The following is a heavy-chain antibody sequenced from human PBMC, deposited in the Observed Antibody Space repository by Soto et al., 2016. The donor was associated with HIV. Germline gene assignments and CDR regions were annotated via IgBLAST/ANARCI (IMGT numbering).Heavy chain of an antibody. CDR2: INHSGIT. Sequence: QVQLQQWGAGLLKPSETLSLTCAVSGGSFRGYFWSWIRQSPGKGLEWIGEINHSGITNYSPSLKTRVTLSVDSPKNQFSLSLTSVTAADTAVYYCARTGGTAHYSRYFDLWGLAPSSLSPQ. V-gene: IGHV4-34*02. CDR3: ARTGGTAHYSRYFDL. D-gene: IGHD2-21*02. J-gene: IGHJ2*01. CDR1: GGSFRGYF.